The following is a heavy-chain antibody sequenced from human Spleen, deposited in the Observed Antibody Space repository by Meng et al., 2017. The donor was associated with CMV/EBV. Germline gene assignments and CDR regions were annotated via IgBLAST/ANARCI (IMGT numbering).Heavy chain of an antibody. D-gene: IGHD3-16*02. CDR1: GFTFSDYY. J-gene: IGHJ4*02. Sequence: RSCAASGFTFSDYYMTWIRQAPGKGLEWVSYISSSGSITKYLDSVKGRFTISRDNAKNSLYLQMNSLRAEDTAVYYCARDIGDEFDYWGQGTLVTVSS. V-gene: IGHV3-11*04. CDR3: ARDIGDEFDY. CDR2: ISSSGSIT.